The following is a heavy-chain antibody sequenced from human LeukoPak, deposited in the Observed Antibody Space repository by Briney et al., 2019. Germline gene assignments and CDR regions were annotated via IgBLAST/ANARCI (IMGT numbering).Heavy chain of an antibody. D-gene: IGHD3-10*01. Sequence: RGSLRLSCAASGFTFSSYAMSWVRQAPGKGLEWVSAISGSGGSTYYADSVKGRFTISRDNSKNTLYLQMNSLRAEDTAVYYCAKDSYYYGSGSPDYWGQGTLVTVSS. CDR1: GFTFSSYA. J-gene: IGHJ4*02. CDR2: ISGSGGST. CDR3: AKDSYYYGSGSPDY. V-gene: IGHV3-23*01.